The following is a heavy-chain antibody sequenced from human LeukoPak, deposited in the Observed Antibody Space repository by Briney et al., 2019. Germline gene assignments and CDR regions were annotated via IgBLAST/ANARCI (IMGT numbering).Heavy chain of an antibody. Sequence: GGSLRLSCAASGFAFSSYWMHWVRQAPGKGLEYVSAITTNGGSTHYANSVKGRFTISRDNSKNTLYLQMGSLRAEDMAVYYCARGYVLLDYWGQGTLVTVSS. CDR2: ITTNGGST. J-gene: IGHJ4*02. D-gene: IGHD2/OR15-2a*01. CDR3: ARGYVLLDY. V-gene: IGHV3-64*01. CDR1: GFAFSSYW.